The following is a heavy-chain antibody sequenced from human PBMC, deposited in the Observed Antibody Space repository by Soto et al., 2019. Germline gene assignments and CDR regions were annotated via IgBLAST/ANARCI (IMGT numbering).Heavy chain of an antibody. CDR3: AIRLEQWLVLDY. Sequence: GGSLRLSCAASGFTFSSYNMNWVRQAPGKGLEWISYISSSSSSMYYADSVKGRFTISRDNAKNSLYLQMNSLRDEDTAVYYCAIRLEQWLVLDYWGQGTLVTVSS. V-gene: IGHV3-48*02. J-gene: IGHJ4*02. CDR1: GFTFSSYN. D-gene: IGHD6-19*01. CDR2: ISSSSSSM.